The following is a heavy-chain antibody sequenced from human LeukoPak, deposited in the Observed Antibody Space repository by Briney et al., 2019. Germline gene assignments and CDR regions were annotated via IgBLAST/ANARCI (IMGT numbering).Heavy chain of an antibody. CDR1: GGTFSSYT. CDR3: ARDRSGYARYYGMDV. CDR2: IIPILGIA. J-gene: IGHJ6*02. Sequence: SVKVSCKASGGTFSSYTISWVRQAPGQGLEWMGRIIPILGIANYAQKFQGRVTITADKSTSTAYMELSSLRSEDTAVYYCARDRSGYARYYGMDVWGQGTTVTVSS. D-gene: IGHD5-12*01. V-gene: IGHV1-69*04.